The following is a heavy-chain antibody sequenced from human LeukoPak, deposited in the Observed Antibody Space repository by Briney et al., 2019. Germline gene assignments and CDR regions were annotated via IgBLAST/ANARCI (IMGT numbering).Heavy chain of an antibody. Sequence: SETLSLTCTVSGYSISSGYYWGWIRQPPGKGLEWIGSIYHNGNTYYSPSLRGRVTIFLDMSKNQFSLKLSSVTAADTAVYYCARDPRWFGELPPDYWGQGTLVTVSS. J-gene: IGHJ4*01. CDR1: GYSISSGYY. CDR2: IYHNGNT. V-gene: IGHV4-38-2*02. CDR3: ARDPRWFGELPPDY. D-gene: IGHD3-10*01.